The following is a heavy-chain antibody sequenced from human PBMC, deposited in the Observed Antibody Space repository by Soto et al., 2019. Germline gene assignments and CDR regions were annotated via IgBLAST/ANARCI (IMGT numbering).Heavy chain of an antibody. CDR3: ASKCCSGGSCYPDWYFDL. J-gene: IGHJ2*01. V-gene: IGHV4-30-2*01. Sequence: QLQLQESGSGLVKPSQTLSLTCAVSGGSISSGGYSWSWIRQPPGKGLEWIGYIYHSGSTYYNPSLKSRVTLSVDRSKNQFSLKLSSVTAADTAVYYCASKCCSGGSCYPDWYFDLWGRGTLVTVSS. CDR2: IYHSGST. D-gene: IGHD2-15*01. CDR1: GGSISSGGYS.